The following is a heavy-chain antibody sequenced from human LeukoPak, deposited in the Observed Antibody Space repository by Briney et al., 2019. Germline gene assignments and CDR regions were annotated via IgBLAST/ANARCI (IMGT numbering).Heavy chain of an antibody. CDR3: ARSVGRWLQFYYFDY. Sequence: RASVKVSCKASGYTFTGYYMHWVRQAPGQGLEWMGRINPNSGGTNYAQKFQGRVTMTRDTSISTAYMELSRLRSDDTAVYYCARSVGRWLQFYYFDYWGQGTLVTVSS. D-gene: IGHD5-24*01. CDR2: INPNSGGT. V-gene: IGHV1-2*06. CDR1: GYTFTGYY. J-gene: IGHJ4*02.